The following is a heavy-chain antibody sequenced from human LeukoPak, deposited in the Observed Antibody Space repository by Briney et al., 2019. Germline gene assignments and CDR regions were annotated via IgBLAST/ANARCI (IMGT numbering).Heavy chain of an antibody. CDR3: AKKAGNYYYYYYMDV. D-gene: IGHD1-1*01. Sequence: QTGGSLRLSWAASGFTFSSYAMSWVRQAPGKGLEWVSAISGTGGSTYYADSVKGRFTISRDNSKNTLYLQMNSLRAEDTAVYNCAKKAGNYYYYYYMDVWGKGTTVTVSS. CDR2: ISGTGGST. V-gene: IGHV3-23*01. CDR1: GFTFSSYA. J-gene: IGHJ6*03.